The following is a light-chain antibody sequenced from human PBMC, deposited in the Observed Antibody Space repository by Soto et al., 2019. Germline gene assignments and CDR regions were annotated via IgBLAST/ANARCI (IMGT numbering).Light chain of an antibody. V-gene: IGKV1-5*01. Sequence: DIQMTQSPSSLPAFVGDRVTITCRASQSISSLLAWYQQKPGKAPRLLIYDTSSLESGVPSRFSGSGSGTEFTLTISSLQPDDFATYYCQEYNTFSYTFCQGTRLEI. CDR2: DTS. J-gene: IGKJ2*01. CDR1: QSISSL. CDR3: QEYNTFSYT.